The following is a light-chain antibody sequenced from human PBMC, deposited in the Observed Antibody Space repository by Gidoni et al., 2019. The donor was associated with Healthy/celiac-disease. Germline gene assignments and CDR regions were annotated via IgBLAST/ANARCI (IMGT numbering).Light chain of an antibody. J-gene: IGKJ1*01. V-gene: IGKV3-15*01. CDR3: QQYNNWPET. CDR2: GAS. CDR1: QSVSSN. Sequence: IVMTQSPATLSVSPGERATLSCRASQSVSSNLAWYQQKPGQAPRLLISGASTRATGIPARFSGIGSGTEFTLTISSMQSEDFAVYYCQQYNNWPETFGQGTKVEIK.